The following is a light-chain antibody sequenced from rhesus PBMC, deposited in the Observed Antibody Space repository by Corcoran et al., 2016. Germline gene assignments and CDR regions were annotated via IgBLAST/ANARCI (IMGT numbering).Light chain of an antibody. CDR3: QQSSDLYS. Sequence: ETVVTQSPATLSLSPGERATLSCRASQRVGSYLAWYHQKPGQAPRLLIDDASSRATGIPDRFSVSGSGTDFTLTFSSLEPDDIGVYYCQQSSDLYSFGQGTKVGIK. CDR2: DAS. V-gene: IGKV3-24*04. J-gene: IGKJ2*01. CDR1: QRVGSY.